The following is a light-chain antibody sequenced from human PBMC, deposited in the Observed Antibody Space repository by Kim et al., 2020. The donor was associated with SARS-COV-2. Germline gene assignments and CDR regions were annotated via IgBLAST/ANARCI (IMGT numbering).Light chain of an antibody. CDR3: QQYNNWPPLT. Sequence: SPGERATLSCRASQSVSSSLAWYQQRPGQAPRLLIYGASTRATGIPARFSGSGSGTDFTLTISSLQSEDFALYYCQQYNNWPPLTFGGGTKVDIK. CDR1: QSVSSS. J-gene: IGKJ4*01. CDR2: GAS. V-gene: IGKV3-15*01.